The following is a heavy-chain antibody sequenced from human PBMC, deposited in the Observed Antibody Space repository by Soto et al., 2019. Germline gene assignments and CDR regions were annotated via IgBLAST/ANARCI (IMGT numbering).Heavy chain of an antibody. CDR1: GGTFSSYA. CDR3: ARDDSGLSGGHYIDYFNY. V-gene: IGHV1-69*06. Sequence: GASVKVSCKASGGTFSSYAISWVRQAPGQGLEWMGGIIPIFGTANYAQKFQGRVTITADKSTSTAYMELSSLRSEDTAVYYCARDDSGLSGGHYIDYFNYWGQGALVTVSS. D-gene: IGHD1-26*01. CDR2: IIPIFGTA. J-gene: IGHJ4*02.